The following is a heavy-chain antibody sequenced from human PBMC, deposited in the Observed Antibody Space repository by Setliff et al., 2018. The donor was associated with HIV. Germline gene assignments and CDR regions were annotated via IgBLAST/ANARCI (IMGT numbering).Heavy chain of an antibody. CDR3: ARDSLPYYYGSGTDSFDI. D-gene: IGHD3-10*01. CDR1: GYTFTSYA. J-gene: IGHJ3*02. Sequence: ASVMVSCKASGYTFTSYAINWVRQAPGQSLEWMAWINGGNGDTKYSQKFQGRVTVTGDTSAITAYMELSDLRSEDTAAYYCARDSLPYYYGSGTDSFDIWGQGTMVTVSS. V-gene: IGHV1-3*01. CDR2: INGGNGDT.